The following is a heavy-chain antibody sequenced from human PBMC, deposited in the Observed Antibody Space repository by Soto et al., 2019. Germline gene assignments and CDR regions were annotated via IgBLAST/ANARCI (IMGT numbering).Heavy chain of an antibody. CDR3: ARERFDPGSYYYYYGMDV. V-gene: IGHV3-30-3*01. CDR2: ISYDGSNK. Sequence: PGGSLRLSCAASGFTFSSYAMHWVRQASGKGLEWVAVISYDGSNKYYADSVKGRFTISRDNSKNTLYLQMNSLRAEDTAVYYCARERFDPGSYYYYYGMDVWGQGTTVTVSS. D-gene: IGHD1-26*01. J-gene: IGHJ6*02. CDR1: GFTFSSYA.